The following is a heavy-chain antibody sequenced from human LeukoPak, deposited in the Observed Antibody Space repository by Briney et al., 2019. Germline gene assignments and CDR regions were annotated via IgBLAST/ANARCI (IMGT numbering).Heavy chain of an antibody. CDR3: ARDHGSSWYSLSEAIDY. V-gene: IGHV3-7*01. D-gene: IGHD6-13*01. CDR2: IKEDGSEK. Sequence: GGSLRLSCAASGFTFSTYWMSWVRQAPGKGPEWVANIKEDGSEKQYVASVRGRFTISRDNAKKSLYLQMNSLRAEDTAVYYCARDHGSSWYSLSEAIDYWGQGTLVTVSS. J-gene: IGHJ4*02. CDR1: GFTFSTYW.